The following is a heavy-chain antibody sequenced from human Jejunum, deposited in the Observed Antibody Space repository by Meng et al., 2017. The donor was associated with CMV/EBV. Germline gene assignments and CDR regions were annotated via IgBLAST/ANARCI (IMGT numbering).Heavy chain of an antibody. CDR1: GYTFENDV. CDR3: AKEASVSGIAQFFDH. J-gene: IGHJ4*02. Sequence: GYTFENDVMHWVRQAPGKGLEWVSGISWNSGNIGYADSVKGRFTISRDNTKNSLYLQMDSLKTEDTALYYCAKEASVSGIAQFFDHWGQGTLVTVSS. CDR2: ISWNSGNI. D-gene: IGHD6-19*01. V-gene: IGHV3-9*01.